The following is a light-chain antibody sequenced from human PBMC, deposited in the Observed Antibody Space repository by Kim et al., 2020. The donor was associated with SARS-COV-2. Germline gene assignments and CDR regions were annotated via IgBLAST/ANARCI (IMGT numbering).Light chain of an antibody. Sequence: ASVGDRVTSTCRASQSISTWLAWYQQKPGKAPKLLIYKTSSLQSGVPSRFSGSGSGTEFTFTISSLQPDDFATYYCQQYDTYMYTFGQGTKLEI. CDR3: QQYDTYMYT. J-gene: IGKJ2*01. V-gene: IGKV1-5*03. CDR2: KTS. CDR1: QSISTW.